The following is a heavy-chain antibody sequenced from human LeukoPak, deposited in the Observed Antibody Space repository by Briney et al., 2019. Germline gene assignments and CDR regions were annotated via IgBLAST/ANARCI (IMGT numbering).Heavy chain of an antibody. CDR1: GGSISSYY. CDR2: IYYSGST. V-gene: IGHV4-59*01. J-gene: IGHJ6*02. CDR3: ARSRDSSSWPYYYGVDV. Sequence: SETLSLTCTVSGGSISSYYWSWIRQPPGKGLEWIGYIYYSGSTNYNPSLKSRVTISVDTSKNQFSLKLSSVTAADTAVYYCARSRDSSSWPYYYGVDVWGQGTTVTVSS. D-gene: IGHD6-13*01.